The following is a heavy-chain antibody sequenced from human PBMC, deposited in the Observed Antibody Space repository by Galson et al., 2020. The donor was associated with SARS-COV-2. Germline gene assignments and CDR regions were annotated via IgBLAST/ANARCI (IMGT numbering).Heavy chain of an antibody. V-gene: IGHV4-30-2*01. CDR1: GTSISSGSYS. D-gene: IGHD4-17*01. CDR2: LSHSGGT. J-gene: IGHJ3*02. Sequence: SETLSLTCAVSGTSISSGSYSWNWIRPPPGQGLEWLGYLSHSGGTYYNPSLKSRVTISGDRSKNQFSLRLSSVTAADTAVYYCARLHYGEYAPEAFDIWGPGTRVTVAS. CDR3: ARLHYGEYAPEAFDI.